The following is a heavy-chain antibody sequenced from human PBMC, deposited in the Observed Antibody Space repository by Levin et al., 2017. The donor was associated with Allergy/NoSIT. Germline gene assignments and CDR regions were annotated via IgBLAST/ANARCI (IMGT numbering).Heavy chain of an antibody. Sequence: GGSLSLSCAASGFPFSSYAMSWVRQPPGKGLEWVSGISTDGVTTYYADSVEGRFTISRDNSKHTVSLQMNSLRAGDTAVYYCSFHPSGYEGAELDYWGQGTLVTVSS. D-gene: IGHD5-12*01. J-gene: IGHJ4*02. V-gene: IGHV3-23*01. CDR3: SFHPSGYEGAELDY. CDR1: GFPFSSYA. CDR2: ISTDGVTT.